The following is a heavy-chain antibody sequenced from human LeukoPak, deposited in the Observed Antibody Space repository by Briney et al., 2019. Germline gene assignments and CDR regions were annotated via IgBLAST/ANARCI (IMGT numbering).Heavy chain of an antibody. D-gene: IGHD3-10*01. Sequence: SETLSLTCTVSGGSISSYYWSWIRQPPGKGLEWIGYIYYSGSTNYNPSLKSRVTIPVDTSKNQFSLKLSSVTAADTAVYYCARSIWFGEFPFDYWGQGTLVTVSS. CDR2: IYYSGST. J-gene: IGHJ4*02. CDR1: GGSISSYY. V-gene: IGHV4-59*08. CDR3: ARSIWFGEFPFDY.